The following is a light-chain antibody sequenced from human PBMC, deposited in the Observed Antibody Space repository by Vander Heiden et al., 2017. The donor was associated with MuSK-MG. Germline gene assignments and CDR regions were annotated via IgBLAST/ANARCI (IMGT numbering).Light chain of an antibody. CDR3: QSYDSSLSEV. CDR2: GNN. CDR1: SSNIGAGYD. Sequence: QSVLTQPPSLSGAPGQRVTISCTGSSSNIGAGYDVHWYQQLPGTAPKLLIYGNNNRPSGVPDRFSGSKSGTAASLAITGLQAEDEADYYGQSYDSSLSEVFGTGTKVTVL. J-gene: IGLJ1*01. V-gene: IGLV1-40*01.